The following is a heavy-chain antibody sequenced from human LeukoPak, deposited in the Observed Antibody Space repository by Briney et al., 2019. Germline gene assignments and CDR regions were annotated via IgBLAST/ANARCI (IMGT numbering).Heavy chain of an antibody. CDR1: GFTVSSNY. Sequence: GGSLRLSCAASGFTVSSNYMSWVRQAPGKGLEWVANIKQDGSEIYYVDSVKGRFTISRDNAQNSLYLQMSSLRAEDTAVYYCARDYDFWSGFSYYYYMGVWGKGTTVTVSS. CDR3: ARDYDFWSGFSYYYYMGV. J-gene: IGHJ6*03. V-gene: IGHV3-7*01. CDR2: IKQDGSEI. D-gene: IGHD3-3*01.